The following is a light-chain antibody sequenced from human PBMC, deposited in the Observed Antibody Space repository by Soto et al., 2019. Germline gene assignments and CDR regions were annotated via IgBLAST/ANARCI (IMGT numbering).Light chain of an antibody. CDR1: QGIRND. V-gene: IGKV1-6*01. J-gene: IGKJ3*01. CDR2: AAS. Sequence: AIQMTQSPSSLSASVGDRVTITCRASQGIRNDLDWFQQKPGKAPKLLIYAASKLQSGVPARFSGSRSGTDFTLTISSLQPEDFATYYCLQKYFYPFTFGPGTKVDIK. CDR3: LQKYFYPFT.